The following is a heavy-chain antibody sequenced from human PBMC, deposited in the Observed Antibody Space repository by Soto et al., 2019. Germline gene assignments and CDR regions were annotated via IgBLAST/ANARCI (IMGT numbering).Heavy chain of an antibody. D-gene: IGHD2-2*01. J-gene: IGHJ6*02. CDR2: ISSSGSTI. CDR3: ARVQDYCSSTSCYWRYYGMDV. CDR1: GFTFSDYY. Sequence: PGGSLRLSCAASGFTFSDYYMSWIRQAPGKGLEWVSYISSSGSTIYYADSVKGRFTISRDNAKNSLYLQMNSLRAEDTAVYYCARVQDYCSSTSCYWRYYGMDVWGQGTTVTVSS. V-gene: IGHV3-11*01.